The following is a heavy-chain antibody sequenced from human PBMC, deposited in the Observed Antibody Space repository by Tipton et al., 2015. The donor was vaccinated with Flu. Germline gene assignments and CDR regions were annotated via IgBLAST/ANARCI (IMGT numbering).Heavy chain of an antibody. D-gene: IGHD3-10*01. CDR1: GYSISSGYY. Sequence: LRLSCAVSGYSISSGYYWGWIRQPPGKGLEWIGSISHTGTTNYNPSLRSRVTISVDTSKNQFSLRLTSVTAADTAVYYCARDQGFGGGMTYDYFAMDVWGQGTTVTVSS. V-gene: IGHV4-38-2*02. CDR2: ISHTGTT. J-gene: IGHJ6*02. CDR3: ARDQGFGGGMTYDYFAMDV.